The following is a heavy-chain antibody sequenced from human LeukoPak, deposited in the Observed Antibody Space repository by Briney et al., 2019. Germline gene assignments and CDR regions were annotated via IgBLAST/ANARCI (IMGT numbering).Heavy chain of an antibody. CDR1: GFTFSNAW. Sequence: GGSHRLSCAASGFTFSNAWMSWVRQAPGKGLEWVGRIKSKTDGGTTDYAAPVKGRFTISRDDSKNTLYLQMNSLKTEDTAVYYCTTAPYCGGDCYSDYWGQGTLVTVSS. J-gene: IGHJ4*02. D-gene: IGHD2-21*02. V-gene: IGHV3-15*01. CDR2: IKSKTDGGTT. CDR3: TTAPYCGGDCYSDY.